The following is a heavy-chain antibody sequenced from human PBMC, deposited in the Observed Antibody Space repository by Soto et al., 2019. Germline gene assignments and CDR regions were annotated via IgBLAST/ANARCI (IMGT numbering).Heavy chain of an antibody. CDR3: ARDRVAARPRYYYYMDV. Sequence: GGSLRLSCAASGFTFSSYSMNWVRQAPGKGLEWVSYISSSSSTIYYADSVKGRFTISRDNAKNSLYLQMNSLRAEDTAVYYCARDRVAARPRYYYYMDVWGKGTTVTVSS. D-gene: IGHD6-6*01. J-gene: IGHJ6*03. CDR2: ISSSSSTI. V-gene: IGHV3-48*01. CDR1: GFTFSSYS.